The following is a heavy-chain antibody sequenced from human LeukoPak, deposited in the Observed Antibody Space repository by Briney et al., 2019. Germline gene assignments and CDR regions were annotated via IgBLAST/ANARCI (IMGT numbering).Heavy chain of an antibody. CDR3: ARDSPAQMAEFDY. D-gene: IGHD5-24*01. J-gene: IGHJ4*02. CDR1: GYTFTGSGWY. V-gene: IGHV1-2*02. Sequence: ASVKVSCKASGYTFTGSGWYLYWLRQAPGQGLECVGWLHPNNGATLYAQKFQGRVAMTTDTSISTAYMELSRLRPDDSALYYCARDSPAQMAEFDYWGQGTLVTVSS. CDR2: LHPNNGAT.